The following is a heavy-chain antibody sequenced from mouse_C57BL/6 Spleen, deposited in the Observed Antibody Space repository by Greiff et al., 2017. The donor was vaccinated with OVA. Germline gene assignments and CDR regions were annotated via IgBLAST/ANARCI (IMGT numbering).Heavy chain of an antibody. J-gene: IGHJ3*01. CDR1: GYTFTSYW. V-gene: IGHV1-52*01. CDR2: IDPSDSET. CDR3: ARVNYGSSYGWFAY. D-gene: IGHD1-1*01. Sequence: QVQLQQPGAELVRPGSSVKLSCKASGYTFTSYWMHWVKQRPIQGLEWIGNIDPSDSETHYNQKFKDKATLTVDKSSSTAYMQLSSLTSEDSAVYYCARVNYGSSYGWFAYWGQGTLVTVSA.